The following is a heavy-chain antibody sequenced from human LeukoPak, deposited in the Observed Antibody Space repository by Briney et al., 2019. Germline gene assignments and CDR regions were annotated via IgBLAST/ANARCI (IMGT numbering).Heavy chain of an antibody. CDR3: ARQTLRSVDFDY. CDR2: IDPSDSYT. J-gene: IGHJ4*02. D-gene: IGHD5-12*01. Sequence: GQSLKISCKGSGYSFTSYWISWVRQMPGKGLEWMGRIDPSDSYTNYSPSFQGHVTISADKSISTAYLQRSSLKASDTAMYYCARQTLRSVDFDYWGQGTLSTVSS. CDR1: GYSFTSYW. V-gene: IGHV5-10-1*01.